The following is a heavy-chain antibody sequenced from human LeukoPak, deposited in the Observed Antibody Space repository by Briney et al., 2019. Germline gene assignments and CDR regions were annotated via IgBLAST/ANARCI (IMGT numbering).Heavy chain of an antibody. CDR3: VKAAQVGTVLFR. V-gene: IGHV4-31*03. J-gene: IGHJ4*02. D-gene: IGHD1-26*01. CDR1: GGSISSGDYA. CDR2: IYYSGTR. Sequence: PSETLSLTCTVSGGSISSGDYAWSWIRQHPGKGLEWIGYIYYSGTRHYNPSLQSRVTLSIDTSKNQFSLKVTSVTAADTAVYYCVKAAQVGTVLFRWGQGTLVTVSS.